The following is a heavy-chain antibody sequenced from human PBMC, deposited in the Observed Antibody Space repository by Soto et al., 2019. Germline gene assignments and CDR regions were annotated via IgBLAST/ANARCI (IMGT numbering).Heavy chain of an antibody. CDR1: GYTLTELS. J-gene: IGHJ5*02. CDR2: FDPEDGET. Sequence: ASVKVSCKVSGYTLTELSMHWVRQAPGKGLEWMGGFDPEDGETIYAQKFQGRVTMTEDTSTDTAYMELSSLRSEDTAVYYCATTEVRGVIRFCFDPWGQGTLVTVSS. D-gene: IGHD3-10*01. CDR3: ATTEVRGVIRFCFDP. V-gene: IGHV1-24*01.